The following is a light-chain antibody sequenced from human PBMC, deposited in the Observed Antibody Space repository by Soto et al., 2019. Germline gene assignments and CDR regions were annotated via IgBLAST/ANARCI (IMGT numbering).Light chain of an antibody. CDR2: GAT. CDR3: QQYNKWPPRT. Sequence: EIVVTQSPVTLSVSPGERATLSCRASQSVRSNLAWYQQKPGQAPRLLIYGATSRATGIPARFSGSGSGTDFTLTISNLQSEDFAVYYCQQYNKWPPRTFGQGAKVDI. V-gene: IGKV3D-15*01. J-gene: IGKJ1*01. CDR1: QSVRSN.